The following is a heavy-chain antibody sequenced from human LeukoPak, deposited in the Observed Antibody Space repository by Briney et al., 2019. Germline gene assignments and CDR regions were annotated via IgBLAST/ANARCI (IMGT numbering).Heavy chain of an antibody. CDR1: GVAISRGGYA. D-gene: IGHD6-19*01. CDR3: VWGRYSSGWFKDKNWFDP. Sequence: SETLSLTCAVSGVAISRGGYAWNWIRQPPGKGLEWIAYIYHSGTTYYNPSLKSRATISVDTSKNQFSLKLSSVTAADTAVYYCVWGRYSSGWFKDKNWFDPWGQGIPVTVSS. CDR2: IYHSGTT. V-gene: IGHV4-30-4*07. J-gene: IGHJ5*02.